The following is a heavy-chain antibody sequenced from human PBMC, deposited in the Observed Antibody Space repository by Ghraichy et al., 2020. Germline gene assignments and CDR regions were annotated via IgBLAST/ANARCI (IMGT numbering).Heavy chain of an antibody. CDR3: ARASTVVRFFYFAGMDV. V-gene: IGHV3-48*02. CDR2: ITSNSRTK. D-gene: IGHD4-23*01. CDR1: GFTFSSYS. J-gene: IGHJ6*02. Sequence: LSLTCVGSGFTFSSYSMNWVRQSPGKGLEWVSYITSNSRTKSYGDSVKGRFTISRDNAQNSLYLQMNSLRDEDTAVYYCARASTVVRFFYFAGMDVWGQGTPVTVS.